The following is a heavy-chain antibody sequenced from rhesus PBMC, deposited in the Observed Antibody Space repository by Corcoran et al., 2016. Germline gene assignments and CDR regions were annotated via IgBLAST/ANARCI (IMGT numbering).Heavy chain of an antibody. CDR2: ISYTGKTL. CDR1: GFTFSSYD. V-gene: IGHV3-136*01. J-gene: IGHJ4*01. CDR3: TRNTVTFFDY. D-gene: IGHD4-23*01. Sequence: EVQLVESGGGLVQPGGSLRLSCAASGFTFSSYDMSWVRQAPVKGLEWVSYISYTGKTLYYDDSVKGRFNISRDNAKNSLSLQMSSLRAEDTAVYYCTRNTVTFFDYWGQGVLVTVSS.